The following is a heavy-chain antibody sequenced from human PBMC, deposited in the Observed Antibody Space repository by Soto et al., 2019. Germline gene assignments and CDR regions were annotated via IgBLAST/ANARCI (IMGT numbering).Heavy chain of an antibody. CDR2: IWYDENNK. CDR3: ARDKGGGAVVPDY. D-gene: IGHD6-19*01. Sequence: QVQLVESGGGVVQPGRSLRLSCAASGFTFSSYGIHWVRQAPGRGLEWVAVIWYDENNKYYADSGKGRFTISRDKSKNTLYLQMNSLRAEDTAIYYCARDKGGGAVVPDYWGQGTLVTVSS. J-gene: IGHJ4*02. V-gene: IGHV3-33*01. CDR1: GFTFSSYG.